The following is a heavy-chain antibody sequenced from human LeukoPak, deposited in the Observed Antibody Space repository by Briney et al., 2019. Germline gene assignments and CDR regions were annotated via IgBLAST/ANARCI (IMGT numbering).Heavy chain of an antibody. V-gene: IGHV1-69*05. CDR2: IIPIFGTA. CDR1: GFTFSSYA. J-gene: IGHJ4*02. Sequence: GGSLRLSCAASGFTFSSYAISWVRQAPGQGLEWMGGIIPIFGTANYAQKLQGRVTMTTDTSTSTAYMELRSLRSDDTAVYYCARDRGQWLVRYYFDYWGQGTLVTVSS. CDR3: ARDRGQWLVRYYFDY. D-gene: IGHD6-19*01.